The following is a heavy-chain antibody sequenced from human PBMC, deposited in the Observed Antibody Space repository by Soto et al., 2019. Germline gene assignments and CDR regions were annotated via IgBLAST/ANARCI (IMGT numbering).Heavy chain of an antibody. Sequence: EVQLVDSGGGLVQPGRSLRLSGATSGFTFDDYAMNWVRQAPGKALVWVSGISWNSGSIGYAYSVKGRFTISRDNAKNFLYLQTNSLRAEDTALYYCAMGAAAGMSDHLDYCGQGTLVTVSS. CDR3: AMGAAAGMSDHLDY. CDR1: GFTFDDYA. J-gene: IGHJ4*02. D-gene: IGHD6-13*01. CDR2: ISWNSGSI. V-gene: IGHV3-9*01.